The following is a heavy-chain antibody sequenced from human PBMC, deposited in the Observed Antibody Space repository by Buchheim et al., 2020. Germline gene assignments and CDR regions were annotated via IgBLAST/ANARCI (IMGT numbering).Heavy chain of an antibody. Sequence: EVQLVESGGGLVQPGGSLRLSCAASGFTFSSYWMSWVRQAPGKGLEWVANIKQDGSEKYYVDSVKGRFSISRANAKNSLYLQMNSLRAEDTAVYYCARHSSSWNPHPFLFDYWGQGTL. V-gene: IGHV3-7*01. CDR3: ARHSSSWNPHPFLFDY. CDR1: GFTFSSYW. CDR2: IKQDGSEK. J-gene: IGHJ4*02. D-gene: IGHD6-13*01.